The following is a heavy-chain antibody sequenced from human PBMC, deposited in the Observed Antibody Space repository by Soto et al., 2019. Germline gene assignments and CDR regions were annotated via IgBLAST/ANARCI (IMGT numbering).Heavy chain of an antibody. J-gene: IGHJ4*02. D-gene: IGHD6-13*01. CDR1: EGTFNSYA. V-gene: IGHV1-69*01. Sequence: QAQVVQSGAEVRKPGSSVKLSCKASEGTFNSYAIAWVRQAPGQGLEWMGGIIPYYNTLNYAQKFQDRVTVTAADSTNTVYMELSSLRSDDTAVYFCGSGASRWYPYFFDSWAQGTLVTVSS. CDR3: GSGASRWYPYFFDS. CDR2: IIPYYNTL.